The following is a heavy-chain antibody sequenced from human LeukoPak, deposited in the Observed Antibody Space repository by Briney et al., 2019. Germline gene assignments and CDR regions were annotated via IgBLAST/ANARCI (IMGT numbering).Heavy chain of an antibody. Sequence: SETLSLTCTVSGGSISSYYWSWIRQPPGKGLEWLGYIYYSGSTNYNPSLKSRVTISVDTSKNQFSLKLSSVTAADTAVYYCARAGSRYCSGGSCYWNLKIDYWGQGTLVTVSS. D-gene: IGHD2-15*01. J-gene: IGHJ4*02. CDR1: GGSISSYY. CDR3: ARAGSRYCSGGSCYWNLKIDY. V-gene: IGHV4-59*01. CDR2: IYYSGST.